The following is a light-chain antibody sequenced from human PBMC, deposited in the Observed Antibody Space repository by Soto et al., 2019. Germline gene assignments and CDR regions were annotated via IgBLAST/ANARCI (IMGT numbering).Light chain of an antibody. CDR1: SSNLGSNY. Sequence: QAVVTQPPSASGTPGQRITISCSGSSSNLGSNYVFWYQQLPGAAPKLLIYNNNQRPSGVPDRFSGSKSGTSASLAISGLRSEDEADYYCAAWDDSLSGVLFGGGTQLTVL. V-gene: IGLV1-47*02. CDR3: AAWDDSLSGVL. CDR2: NNN. J-gene: IGLJ3*02.